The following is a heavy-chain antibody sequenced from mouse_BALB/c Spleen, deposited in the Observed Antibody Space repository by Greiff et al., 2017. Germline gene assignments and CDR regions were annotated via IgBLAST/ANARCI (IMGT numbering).Heavy chain of an antibody. CDR1: GFTFSSYA. Sequence: EVKLMESGGGLVQPGGSRKLSCAASGFTFSSYAMSWVRQSPEKRLEWVAEISSGGSYTYYPDTVTGRFTISRDNAKNTLYLEMSSLRSEDTAMYYCARDSSWGQGTLVTVSA. CDR2: ISSGGSYT. V-gene: IGHV5-9-4*01. J-gene: IGHJ3*01. D-gene: IGHD3-1*01. CDR3: ARDSS.